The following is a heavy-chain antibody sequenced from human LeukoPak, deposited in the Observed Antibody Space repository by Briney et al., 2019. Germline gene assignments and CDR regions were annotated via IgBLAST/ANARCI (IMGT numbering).Heavy chain of an antibody. Sequence: GGSLRLSCVASGLTFSSDAMSWVRQAPRMGLQWVSAISGSAYSTYYADSVKGRFTISRDNSKNTLYLQMNSLRAEDTAVYYCAKETVAAPPIDYWGQGTLVTVSS. V-gene: IGHV3-23*01. D-gene: IGHD6-19*01. CDR2: ISGSAYST. CDR1: GLTFSSDA. CDR3: AKETVAAPPIDY. J-gene: IGHJ4*02.